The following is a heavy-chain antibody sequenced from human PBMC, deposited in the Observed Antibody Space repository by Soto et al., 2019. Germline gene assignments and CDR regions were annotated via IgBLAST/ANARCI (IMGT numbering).Heavy chain of an antibody. V-gene: IGHV4-4*07. D-gene: IGHD6-19*01. CDR1: GGSLSNYY. CDR2: VHSTGRT. J-gene: IGHJ4*02. CDR3: ARALSTHIAVAGMGYFDS. Sequence: PSETLSLTCAVSGGSLSNYYWSWIRRPAGKRLEWIGRVHSTGRTNYNPSLKSRVSLSIDTSKNQFSLDLSSVTAADTAVYYCARALSTHIAVAGMGYFDSWGPGTLVTVSS.